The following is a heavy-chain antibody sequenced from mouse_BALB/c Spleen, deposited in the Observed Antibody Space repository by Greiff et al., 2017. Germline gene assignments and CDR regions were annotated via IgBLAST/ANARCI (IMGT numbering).Heavy chain of an antibody. J-gene: IGHJ3*01. CDR3: TRGSIYYGNYVAWFAY. D-gene: IGHD2-1*01. V-gene: IGHV6-6*02. CDR2: IRLKSNNYAT. Sequence: EVQGVESGGGLVQPGGSMKLSCVASGFTFSNYWMNWVRQSPEKGLEWVAEIRLKSNNYATHYAESVKGRFTISRDDSKSSVYLQMNNLRAEDTGIYYCTRGSIYYGNYVAWFAYWGQGTLVTVSA. CDR1: GFTFSNYW.